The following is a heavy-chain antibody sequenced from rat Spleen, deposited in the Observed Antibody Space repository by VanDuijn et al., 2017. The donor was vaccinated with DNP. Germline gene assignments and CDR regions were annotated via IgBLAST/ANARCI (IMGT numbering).Heavy chain of an antibody. V-gene: IGHV5-22*01. CDR2: IGSDGYPP. D-gene: IGHD4-3*01. CDR3: IRWNSGHFDY. Sequence: EVQLVESGGGLVQPGRSLKLSCAASGFSFSYYYMAWVRQAPTKGLEWVAYIGSDGYPPYYGDSVKGRFAISRDNAKSTLYLQMNSLRSEDMATYYCIRWNSGHFDYWGQGVMVTVSS. J-gene: IGHJ2*01. CDR1: GFSFSYYY.